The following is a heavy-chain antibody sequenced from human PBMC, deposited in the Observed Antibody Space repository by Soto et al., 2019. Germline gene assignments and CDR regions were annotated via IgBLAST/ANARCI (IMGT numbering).Heavy chain of an antibody. Sequence: ELQLVESGGGLVQPGGSLRLSCAASGFTVSSNYMSWVRQAPGKGLEWVSIIYSGGSTYYADSVKGRVTISRDNSKNTLFLQMNSLRAEDTAVYYCARCLSGGVFDYWGQGTLVTVSS. CDR1: GFTVSSNY. D-gene: IGHD3-16*01. CDR2: IYSGGST. CDR3: ARCLSGGVFDY. J-gene: IGHJ4*02. V-gene: IGHV3-66*01.